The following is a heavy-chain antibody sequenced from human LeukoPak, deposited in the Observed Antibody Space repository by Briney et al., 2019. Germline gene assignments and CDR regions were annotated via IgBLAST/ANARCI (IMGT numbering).Heavy chain of an antibody. V-gene: IGHV1-2*02. CDR3: AREANYYDSSGYPYDAFDI. J-gene: IGHJ3*02. D-gene: IGHD3-22*01. Sequence: ASVKVSCKASGYTFTGYYMHWVRQAPGQGLEWMGWINPNSGGTNYAQKFQGRVTFTGSTSISTAYMELSSLRYEDTAVYYCAREANYYDSSGYPYDAFDIWGQGTTVTVSS. CDR2: INPNSGGT. CDR1: GYTFTGYY.